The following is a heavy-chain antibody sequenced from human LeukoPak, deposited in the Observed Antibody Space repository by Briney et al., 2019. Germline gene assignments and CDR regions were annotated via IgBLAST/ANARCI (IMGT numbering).Heavy chain of an antibody. V-gene: IGHV3-33*06. Sequence: GGSLRLSCAASGFTFSSYGMHWVRQAPGKGLEWVAVIWYDGSNKYYADSVKGRFTISRDNSKNTLYLQMNSLRAEDTAVYYCAKVGLGYSSSWYFDYWGQGTLVTVSS. CDR2: IWYDGSNK. CDR3: AKVGLGYSSSWYFDY. D-gene: IGHD6-13*01. CDR1: GFTFSSYG. J-gene: IGHJ4*02.